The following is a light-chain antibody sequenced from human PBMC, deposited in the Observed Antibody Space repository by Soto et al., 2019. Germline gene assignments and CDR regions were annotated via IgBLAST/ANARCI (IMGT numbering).Light chain of an antibody. CDR2: GYN. CDR3: AAWDDSLSGPV. Sequence: QPVLTQPPSASGTPGQRVTISCSGSSSNIGGNYVYWYQQLPGTAPKLLIYGYNQRPSGVPDRFSGSKSGTSASLAISGFRSEDEADYYCAAWDDSLSGPVFGGGTKLTVL. J-gene: IGLJ2*01. V-gene: IGLV1-47*01. CDR1: SSNIGGNY.